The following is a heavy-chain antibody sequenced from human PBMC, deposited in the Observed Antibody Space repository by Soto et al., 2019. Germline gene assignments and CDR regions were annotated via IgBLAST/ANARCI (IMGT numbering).Heavy chain of an antibody. Sequence: GGSLRLSCAASGFTFSSHAMNWVRQAPGKGLEWVSSIDSSSSFIYYADSVKGRFTISRDNAKNSLYLQMSSLRAEDTAVYYCARRGLSSSSTFRYYYYGMDVWGQGTTVTVSS. CDR3: ARRGLSSSSTFRYYYYGMDV. CDR2: IDSSSSFI. CDR1: GFTFSSHA. J-gene: IGHJ6*02. V-gene: IGHV3-21*01. D-gene: IGHD6-6*01.